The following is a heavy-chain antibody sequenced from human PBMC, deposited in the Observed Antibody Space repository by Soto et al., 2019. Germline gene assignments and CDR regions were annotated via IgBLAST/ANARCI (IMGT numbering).Heavy chain of an antibody. Sequence: ASVKVSCKASGYTFTTYYIHWVRQAPGQGLEWMGIINPSGGSTTYAQKFQGRVTITRDTSASTAYMELSSLRSEDTAVYYCARDFGGFDPWGQGTLVTVSS. CDR3: ARDFGGFDP. D-gene: IGHD3-3*01. J-gene: IGHJ5*02. CDR2: INPSGGST. V-gene: IGHV1-46*01. CDR1: GYTFTTYY.